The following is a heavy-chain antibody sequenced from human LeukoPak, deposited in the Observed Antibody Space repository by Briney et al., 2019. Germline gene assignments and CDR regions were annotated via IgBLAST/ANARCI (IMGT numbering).Heavy chain of an antibody. V-gene: IGHV3-30*18. CDR1: GFTLSSYG. J-gene: IGHJ6*02. Sequence: GGSLRLSCAASGFTLSSYGMHWVRQAPGKGLEWVAVISYAGSNKYYVDSVKGRFTISRDNSKNTLYLQMNSLRAEDTAVYYCAKDSLRWSYFYYGMDVWDQGTTVTVSS. D-gene: IGHD4-23*01. CDR2: ISYAGSNK. CDR3: AKDSLRWSYFYYGMDV.